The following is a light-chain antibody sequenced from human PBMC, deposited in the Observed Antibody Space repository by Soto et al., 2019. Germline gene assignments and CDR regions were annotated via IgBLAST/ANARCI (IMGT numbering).Light chain of an antibody. CDR3: QQRSNWYIT. V-gene: IGKV3-11*01. J-gene: IGKJ5*01. CDR2: DAS. CDR1: QSVSSY. Sequence: EIVLTQSPATLSLSPGERATLSCRASQSVSSYLAWYQQKPGQAPRLLIYDASNRATGIPARFSGSWSGTDVTLTISSLEPEDFAVYYCQQRSNWYITFGQGTRLEIK.